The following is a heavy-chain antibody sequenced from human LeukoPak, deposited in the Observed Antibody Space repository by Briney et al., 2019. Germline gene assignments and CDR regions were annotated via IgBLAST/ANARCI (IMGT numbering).Heavy chain of an antibody. V-gene: IGHV3-30-3*01. CDR2: ISSDGTNK. D-gene: IGHD3/OR15-3a*01. CDR3: ARGDYYFDY. Sequence: PGGSLRLSCAASGFTFSSYALHWVRQAPGKGLEWVTIISSDGTNKYYADSVKGRFTISRDNSKNTLYLQMNSLRAEDTAVYYCARGDYYFDYWGQGTLVTVSS. J-gene: IGHJ4*02. CDR1: GFTFSSYA.